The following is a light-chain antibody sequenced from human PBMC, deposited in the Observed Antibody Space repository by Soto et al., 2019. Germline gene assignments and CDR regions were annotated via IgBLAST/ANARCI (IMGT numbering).Light chain of an antibody. V-gene: IGLV2-14*01. CDR2: DVS. J-gene: IGLJ1*01. CDR3: SSYRSSRTYV. Sequence: QSALTQPASVSGAPGQSITISCSGNSSDVGGYNYVSWYQQNPGTAPKLLIYDVSNRPSGVSHRFSGSKSGNTASLTISGLQAGDEADYYCSSYRSSRTYVFGTGTKVTVL. CDR1: SSDVGGYNY.